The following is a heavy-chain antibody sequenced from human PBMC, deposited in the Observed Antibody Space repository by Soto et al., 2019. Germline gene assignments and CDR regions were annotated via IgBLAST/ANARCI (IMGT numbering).Heavy chain of an antibody. Sequence: QVQLVQSGAEVKEPGSSVKVSCKASGGGNLRDYRTTWVRRAPGQGLEWMGGIIPKLGSANYAQNFQGRVTITADESTDPVDMELRSLGSDDTAVYYGARGGDGYNFGAVYLGQGTPGTVSS. V-gene: IGHV1-69*01. CDR2: IIPKLGSA. J-gene: IGHJ4*02. D-gene: IGHD2-21*01. CDR3: ARGGDGYNFGAVY. CDR1: GGGNLRDYR.